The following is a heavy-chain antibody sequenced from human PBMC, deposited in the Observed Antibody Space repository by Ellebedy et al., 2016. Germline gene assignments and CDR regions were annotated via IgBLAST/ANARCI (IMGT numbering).Heavy chain of an antibody. V-gene: IGHV4-39*01. CDR1: GGSISSSSYY. J-gene: IGHJ6*02. CDR3: ARQGPRGYYYYGMDV. CDR2: IYYSGST. Sequence: SETLSLTCTVSGGSISSSSYYWGWIRQPPGKGLEWIGSIYYSGSTYYNPSLKSRVTISVDTSKNQFSLKLSSVTAADTAVYYCARQGPRGYYYYGMDVWGQGTTVTVSS.